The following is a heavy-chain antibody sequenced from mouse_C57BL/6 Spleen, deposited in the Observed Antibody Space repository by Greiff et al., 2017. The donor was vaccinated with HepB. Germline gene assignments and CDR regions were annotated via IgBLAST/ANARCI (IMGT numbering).Heavy chain of an antibody. CDR1: GYTFTSYG. D-gene: IGHD4-1*01. J-gene: IGHJ4*01. CDR2: FYPRSGNT. V-gene: IGHV1-81*01. Sequence: VQLQQSGAELARRGASVKLSCKASGYTFTSYGISWVKQRTGQGLEWIGEFYPRSGNTYYNEKFKGKATLTADKSSSTAYMELRSLTSEDSAVYFCARSSWDGDYAMDYWGQGTSVTVSS. CDR3: ARSSWDGDYAMDY.